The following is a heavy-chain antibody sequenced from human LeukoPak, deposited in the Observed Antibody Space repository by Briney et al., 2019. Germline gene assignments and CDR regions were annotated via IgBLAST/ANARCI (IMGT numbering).Heavy chain of an antibody. J-gene: IGHJ3*01. D-gene: IGHD3-10*01. CDR3: ARGHYYGSGGDTFDV. CDR2: LGVAGDR. CDR1: GFSFSNND. V-gene: IGHV3-13*01. Sequence: GRSLRLSCAASGFSFSNNDMHWVRQFSGKGLEWVSGLGVAGDRYYPVSVRGRFTVSRDRAGTYLYLQMNSLSAGDTAVYYCARGHYYGSGGDTFDVWGKGTMVIVSS.